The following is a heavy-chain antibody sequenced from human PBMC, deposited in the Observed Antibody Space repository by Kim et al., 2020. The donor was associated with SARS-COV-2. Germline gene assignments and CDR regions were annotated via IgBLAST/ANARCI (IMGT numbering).Heavy chain of an antibody. CDR2: ISSSSSYT. V-gene: IGHV3-11*06. CDR1: GFTFSDYY. J-gene: IGHJ4*02. D-gene: IGHD3-9*01. Sequence: GGSLRLSCAASGFTFSDYYMSWIRQAPGKGLEWVSYISSSSSYTKYADPVKGRFTISRDNAKNSLYLQMNSLRAEATAVYYCARDLKLRYFDWLFFDYCGQGALVTVSS. CDR3: ARDLKLRYFDWLFFDY.